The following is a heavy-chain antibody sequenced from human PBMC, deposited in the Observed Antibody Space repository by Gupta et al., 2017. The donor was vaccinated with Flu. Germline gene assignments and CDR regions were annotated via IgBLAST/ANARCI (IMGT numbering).Heavy chain of an antibody. Sequence: QVHLVQSGAEVKKPGASVKVSCKASGYTFTSYSMHWVRQAPGQGLGWMGSINVGNGNARYSQKFQDRVTITRDTSANTAYMELSSLRSEDTALYYCAREYSHSWFDYWGQGTLVTVSS. J-gene: IGHJ5*01. CDR3: AREYSHSWFDY. V-gene: IGHV1-3*01. D-gene: IGHD5-12*01. CDR2: INVGNGNA. CDR1: GYTFTSYS.